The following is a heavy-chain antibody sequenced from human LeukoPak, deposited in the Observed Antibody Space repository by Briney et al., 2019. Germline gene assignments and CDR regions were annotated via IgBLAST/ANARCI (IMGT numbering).Heavy chain of an antibody. CDR1: GYSFTSYW. J-gene: IGHJ6*02. CDR3: ARGRGSRYCSGGSCSRGGMDV. D-gene: IGHD2-15*01. CDR2: IYPGDSDT. V-gene: IGHV5-51*01. Sequence: GESLKISCKGSGYSFTSYWIGWVRQMPGKGLEWMGIIYPGDSDTRYSPSFQGQVTISADKSISTAYLQWSSLKASDTAMYYCARGRGSRYCSGGSCSRGGMDVWGQGTTVTVSS.